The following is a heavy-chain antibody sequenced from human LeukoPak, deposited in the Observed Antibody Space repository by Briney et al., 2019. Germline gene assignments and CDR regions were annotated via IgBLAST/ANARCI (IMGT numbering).Heavy chain of an antibody. CDR2: IKEDGSEE. CDR3: ASGKYRYGDNWFDP. D-gene: IGHD5-18*01. J-gene: IGHJ5*02. Sequence: GGSLRLSCTASGFTFSTYWMSWVRQTPEKGLEWVANIKEDGSEEVYVDSVKGRFTISRDNAKSSLYLQMNSLRAEDTAVYFCASGKYRYGDNWFDPWGQGTLVTVSS. V-gene: IGHV3-7*02. CDR1: GFTFSTYW.